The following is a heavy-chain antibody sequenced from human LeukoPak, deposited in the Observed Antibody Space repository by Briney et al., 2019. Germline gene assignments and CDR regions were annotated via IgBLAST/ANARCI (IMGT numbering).Heavy chain of an antibody. V-gene: IGHV5-51*01. CDR3: ARHAYSSGWRDFDY. CDR2: IYPGDSDT. CDR1: GYSFPNYW. D-gene: IGHD6-19*01. Sequence: GESLKISFQGSGYSFPNYWIAWVRQLPGKGLEWMGIIYPGDSDTRYSPSFQGQVTIPADKSISTAYLQWSSLKASDTAMYYCARHAYSSGWRDFDYWGQGTLVTVSS. J-gene: IGHJ4*02.